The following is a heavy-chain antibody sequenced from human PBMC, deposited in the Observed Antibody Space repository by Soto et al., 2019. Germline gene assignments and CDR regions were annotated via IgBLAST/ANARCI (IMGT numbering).Heavy chain of an antibody. CDR1: GYRFTSYG. Sequence: QAQLVQSGPEVKKPGASVKVSCKASGYRFTSYGISWVRQAPGQGLEWLGWISAYDDNTKYAQTLQGRVSMSTDTSTNTAYMELRSLRSDDTAMYYCARGGYYDSSGSRNYHYYGMNVWGQGTTDTVSS. D-gene: IGHD3-22*01. V-gene: IGHV1-18*01. J-gene: IGHJ6*02. CDR2: ISAYDDNT. CDR3: ARGGYYDSSGSRNYHYYGMNV.